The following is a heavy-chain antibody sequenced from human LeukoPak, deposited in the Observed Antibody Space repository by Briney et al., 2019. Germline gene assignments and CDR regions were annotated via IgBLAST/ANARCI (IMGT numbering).Heavy chain of an antibody. CDR3: ARVRIAAAVSWAFDI. V-gene: IGHV4-31*03. Sequence: SETLSLTCTVSGGSFSSGGYYWSWIRQHPGTGLEWIGYIYYSGSTYYNPSLKSRVTISVDTSKNQFSLKLSSVTAADTAVYYCARVRIAAAVSWAFDIWGQGTMVTVSS. D-gene: IGHD6-13*01. CDR2: IYYSGST. CDR1: GGSFSSGGYY. J-gene: IGHJ3*02.